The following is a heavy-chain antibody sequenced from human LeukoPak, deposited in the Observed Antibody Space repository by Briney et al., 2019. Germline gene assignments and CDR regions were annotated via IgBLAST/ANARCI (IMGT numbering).Heavy chain of an antibody. D-gene: IGHD6-19*01. J-gene: IGHJ4*02. CDR3: ARSAAVAGTGEFDY. CDR1: GYTFTGYY. Sequence: ASVEVSCKASGYTFTGYYMHWVRQAPGQGLEWMGRINPNSGGTNYAQKFQGRVTMTRDTSISTAYMELSRLRSDDTAVYYCARSAAVAGTGEFDYWGQGTLVTVSS. V-gene: IGHV1-2*06. CDR2: INPNSGGT.